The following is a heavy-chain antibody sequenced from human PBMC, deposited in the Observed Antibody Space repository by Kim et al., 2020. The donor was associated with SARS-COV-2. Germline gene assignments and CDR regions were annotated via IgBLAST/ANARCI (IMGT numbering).Heavy chain of an antibody. V-gene: IGHV4-34*01. CDR3: ARFPSLRYFDCVYWEGFDY. J-gene: IGHJ4*02. D-gene: IGHD3-9*01. CDR1: GGSFSGYY. Sequence: SETLSLTCAVYGGSFSGYYWSWIRQPPGKGLELIGEINHSGSTNYNPSLKSRVTISVDTSKKQFFLKLSSVTAADTAFYYCARFPSLRYFDCVYWEGFDYWGQGTLVTVSS. CDR2: INHSGST.